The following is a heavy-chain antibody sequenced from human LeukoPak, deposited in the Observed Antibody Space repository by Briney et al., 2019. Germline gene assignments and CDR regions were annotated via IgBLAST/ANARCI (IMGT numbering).Heavy chain of an antibody. J-gene: IGHJ3*02. Sequence: GGSLRLSCAASGFTFEIYWMSWVRQAPGKGLEWVANIRKDGSEKNYVDSVKGRFTISRDNAKNSLYLQMNSLRADDTALYCCARHWEGVESDAFDIWGQGTMVTVSS. CDR1: GFTFEIYW. CDR3: ARHWEGVESDAFDI. D-gene: IGHD1-26*01. CDR2: IRKDGSEK. V-gene: IGHV3-7*04.